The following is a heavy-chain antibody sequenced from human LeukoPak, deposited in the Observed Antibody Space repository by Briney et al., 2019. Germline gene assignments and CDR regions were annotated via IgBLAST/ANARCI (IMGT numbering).Heavy chain of an antibody. J-gene: IGHJ4*02. CDR2: INPNSGGT. V-gene: IGHV1-2*02. Sequence: ASVKVSCKASGYIFTGYYMHWVRQAPGQGLEWMGWINPNSGGTNSAQKFQGRVTMTRDTSISTAYMEVSRLRSDDAAVYYCAREYYDILTGSLDYWGQGTLVTVSS. CDR1: GYIFTGYY. CDR3: AREYYDILTGSLDY. D-gene: IGHD3-9*01.